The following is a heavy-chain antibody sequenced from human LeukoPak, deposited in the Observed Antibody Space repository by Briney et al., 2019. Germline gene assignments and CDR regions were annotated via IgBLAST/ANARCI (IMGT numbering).Heavy chain of an antibody. D-gene: IGHD6-13*01. CDR1: GFTFSSYS. V-gene: IGHV3-21*01. CDR3: ARDYDGSSWYLGY. CDR2: ISSSSSYI. Sequence: PGGSLRLSCAASGFTFSSYSMNWVRQAPGKGLEWVSSISSSSSYIYYADSVKGRFTISRDNAKNSLYLQMNSLRAEDTAVYYCARDYDGSSWYLGYWGQGTLVTVSS. J-gene: IGHJ4*02.